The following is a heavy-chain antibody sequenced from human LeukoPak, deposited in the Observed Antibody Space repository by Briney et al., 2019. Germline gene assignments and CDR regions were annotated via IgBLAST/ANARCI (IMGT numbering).Heavy chain of an antibody. V-gene: IGHV3-30*02. CDR1: GFTFSSYG. CDR3: AKDAIAAAGPFDY. Sequence: GGSLRLSCAASGFTFSSYGMHWVRQAPGKGLEWVAFIRYDGSNKYYADSVKGRFTISRDNSKNTLYLQMNSLRAEDTAVYYCAKDAIAAAGPFDYWGQGTLVTVSS. J-gene: IGHJ4*02. D-gene: IGHD6-13*01. CDR2: IRYDGSNK.